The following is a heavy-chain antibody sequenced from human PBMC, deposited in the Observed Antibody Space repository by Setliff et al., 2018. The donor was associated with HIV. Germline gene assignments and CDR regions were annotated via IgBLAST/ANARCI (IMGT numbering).Heavy chain of an antibody. J-gene: IGHJ5*02. CDR2: INHSGST. CDR1: GGSFSGYY. CDR3: ARGHLSPKFDP. V-gene: IGHV4-34*01. Sequence: PSETLSLTCAVYGGSFSGYYWSWIRQPPGKGLEWIGEINHSGSTNYNPSLKSRVTISVDTSKNQFSLKLSPVTAADTAVYYCARGHLSPKFDPWGQGTLVTVSS.